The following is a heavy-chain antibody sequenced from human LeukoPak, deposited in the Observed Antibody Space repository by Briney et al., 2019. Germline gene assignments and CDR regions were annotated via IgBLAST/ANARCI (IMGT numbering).Heavy chain of an antibody. D-gene: IGHD2/OR15-2a*01. J-gene: IGHJ4*02. Sequence: PGGSLRLSCAASGFTFSTYGMSWVRQAPGKGLEWVSAISGSGGSTDYAESVKGRFTISRDNAKNSLYLQMNSLRAEDTAVYYCARDRGVYSRTLEDWGQGTLVTVSS. V-gene: IGHV3-23*01. CDR2: ISGSGGST. CDR3: ARDRGVYSRTLED. CDR1: GFTFSTYG.